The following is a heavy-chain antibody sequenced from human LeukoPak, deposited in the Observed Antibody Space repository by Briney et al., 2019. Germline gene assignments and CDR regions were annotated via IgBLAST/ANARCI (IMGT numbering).Heavy chain of an antibody. J-gene: IGHJ3*02. CDR2: IRYDGSNK. Sequence: GGSLRLSCAASGFTFSSYGMHWVRQAPGKGLEWAAFIRYDGSNKYYADSVKGRFTISRDNSKNTLYLQMNSLRAEDTAVYYCAKAYYYDTDAFDIWGQGTMVTVSS. D-gene: IGHD3-22*01. CDR1: GFTFSSYG. V-gene: IGHV3-30*02. CDR3: AKAYYYDTDAFDI.